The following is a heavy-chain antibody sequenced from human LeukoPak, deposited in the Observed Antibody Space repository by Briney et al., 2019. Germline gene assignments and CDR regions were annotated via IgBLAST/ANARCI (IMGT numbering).Heavy chain of an antibody. CDR3: ARIFIRNGYSSYFDC. J-gene: IGHJ4*02. D-gene: IGHD5-18*01. CDR2: IYQSGTT. V-gene: IGHV4-38-2*02. Sequence: PSETLSLTCTVSGFSISSGHYWGWVRPPPGAGLEWTGSIYQSGTTYYNPSLKSRVTTSVDISKNQFSLRLTPVTAADTAVYYCARIFIRNGYSSYFDCWGQGTLVSVSS. CDR1: GFSISSGHY.